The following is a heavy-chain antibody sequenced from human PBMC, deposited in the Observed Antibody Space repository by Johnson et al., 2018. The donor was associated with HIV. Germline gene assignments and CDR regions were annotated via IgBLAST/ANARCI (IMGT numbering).Heavy chain of an antibody. CDR3: AKESKWESRTPHAFDI. CDR1: GFTFSSYA. CDR2: ISGSGDST. D-gene: IGHD1-26*01. J-gene: IGHJ3*02. Sequence: VQLVESGGGLVQPGGSLRLSCAASGFTFSSYAMTLVRQAPGKGVEWVSAISGSGDSTYYADSVQGRFTISRDNSKNTLYLQMNSLRAEDTAVYYCAKESKWESRTPHAFDIWGQGTMVTVSS. V-gene: IGHV3-23*04.